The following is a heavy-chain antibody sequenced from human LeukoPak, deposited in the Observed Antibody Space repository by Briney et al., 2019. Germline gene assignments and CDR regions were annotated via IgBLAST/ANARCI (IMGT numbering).Heavy chain of an antibody. D-gene: IGHD2-15*01. CDR1: GFTFKSYA. J-gene: IGHJ4*02. Sequence: GGSLRLSCSVSGFTFKSYAMSWVRQAPGRGLEWVSTIRGSGGGTYYADSVKGRFTISRDNTQNTLFLQMNSLRAEDTALYYCAKDLRSDGTYYDYWGQGTLVTVSP. CDR3: AKDLRSDGTYYDY. V-gene: IGHV3-23*01. CDR2: IRGSGGGT.